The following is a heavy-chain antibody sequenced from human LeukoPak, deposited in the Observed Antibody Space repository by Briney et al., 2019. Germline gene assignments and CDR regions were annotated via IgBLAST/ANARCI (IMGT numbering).Heavy chain of an antibody. Sequence: PGGSLRLSCAASGSTFGNYYMSWVRQAPGKGLEWVANIKHDGNWKFYADSVKGRFTVSRDNTKNSLYLQMNSLRAEDTAVFYCARDQYDTWSRRGNFDSWGQGTLVIVSS. CDR3: ARDQYDTWSRRGNFDS. D-gene: IGHD3-3*01. J-gene: IGHJ4*02. CDR1: GSTFGNYY. V-gene: IGHV3-7*03. CDR2: IKHDGNWK.